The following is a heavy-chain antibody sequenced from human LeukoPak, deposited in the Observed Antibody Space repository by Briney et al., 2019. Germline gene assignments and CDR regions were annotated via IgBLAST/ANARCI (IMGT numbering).Heavy chain of an antibody. CDR1: GYTFTSYY. CDR2: INPSGGST. Sequence: ASVKVSCKASGYTFTSYYMHWVRQAPGQGLEWMGIINPSGGSTSYAQKFQGRVTMTRDMSTSTVYMELSSLRSEDTAVYYCARVGGSYRYFDYWGQGTLVTVSS. CDR3: ARVGGSYRYFDY. D-gene: IGHD1-26*01. J-gene: IGHJ4*02. V-gene: IGHV1-46*01.